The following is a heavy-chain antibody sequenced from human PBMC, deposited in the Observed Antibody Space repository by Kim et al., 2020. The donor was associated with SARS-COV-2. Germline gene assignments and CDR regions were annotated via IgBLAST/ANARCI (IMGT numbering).Heavy chain of an antibody. Sequence: GGSLRLSCAASGFTFSTYSMNWVRQAPGKGLEWVSYISSSSSTIYYADSVKGRFTISRDNAKNSLYLQMNSLGAEDTAMYYFAARLDYWGQGALVTVSS. V-gene: IGHV3-48*01. J-gene: IGHJ4*02. CDR3: AARLDY. CDR2: ISSSSSTI. CDR1: GFTFSTYS.